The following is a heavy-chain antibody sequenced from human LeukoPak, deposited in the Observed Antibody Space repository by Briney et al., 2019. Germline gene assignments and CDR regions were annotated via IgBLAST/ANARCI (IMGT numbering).Heavy chain of an antibody. D-gene: IGHD3-3*01. Sequence: PGASLKLSCAASGFTFSSYAMTWVRQAPGKGLEWVSGISGSGGSTYYADSVKGRFTISRDNSKNTLYLQMNSLRAEDTAVYYCAKGLTIFGWGQGTLVTVSS. CDR3: AKGLTIFG. CDR1: GFTFSSYA. CDR2: ISGSGGST. J-gene: IGHJ4*02. V-gene: IGHV3-23*01.